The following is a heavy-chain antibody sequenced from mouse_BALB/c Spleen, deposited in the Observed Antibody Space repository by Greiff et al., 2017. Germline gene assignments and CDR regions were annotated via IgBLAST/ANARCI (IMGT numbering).Heavy chain of an antibody. J-gene: IGHJ1*01. CDR3: ARCPYGNYDWYFDV. CDR2: INPYNDGT. V-gene: IGHV1-14*01. CDR1: GYTFTSYV. D-gene: IGHD2-1*01. Sequence: VQLQQSGPELVKPGASVKMSYKASGYTFTSYVMHWVKQKPGQGLEWIGYINPYNDGTKYNEKFKGKATLTSDKSSSTAYMELSSLTSEDSAVYYCARCPYGNYDWYFDVWGAGTTVTVSS.